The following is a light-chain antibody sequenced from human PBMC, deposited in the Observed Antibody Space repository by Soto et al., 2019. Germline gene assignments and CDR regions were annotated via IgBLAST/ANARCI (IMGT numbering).Light chain of an antibody. CDR1: QIISTY. J-gene: IGKJ2*01. CDR2: AAL. CDR3: QESFSTLYT. Sequence: DIQMTQSPSSLSASVGDEVTITCRASQIISTYLNWYQQKPGKAPKLLINAALTLQAGVPPRFSASGSGTDFTLTITGLQPEDFAIYYCQESFSTLYTFGQGNKVEIK. V-gene: IGKV1-39*01.